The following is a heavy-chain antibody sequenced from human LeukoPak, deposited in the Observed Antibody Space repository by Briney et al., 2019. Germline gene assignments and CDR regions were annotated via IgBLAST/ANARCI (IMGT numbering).Heavy chain of an antibody. CDR2: IYTSGST. CDR3: ARGPRYCSSTSCPEGYYYYMDV. V-gene: IGHV4-4*07. CDR1: GGSISSYY. J-gene: IGHJ6*03. Sequence: SETLSLTCTVSGGSISSYYWSWIRQPAGKGLEWIGRIYTSGSTNYNPSLKSRVTMSVDTSKNQFSLKLSSVTAVDTAVYYCARGPRYCSSTSCPEGYYYYMDVWGKGTTVTVSS. D-gene: IGHD2-2*01.